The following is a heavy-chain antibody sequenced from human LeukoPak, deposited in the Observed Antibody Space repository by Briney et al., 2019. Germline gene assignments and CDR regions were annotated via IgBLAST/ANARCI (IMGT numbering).Heavy chain of an antibody. V-gene: IGHV3-48*04. CDR1: GFTSSSYS. J-gene: IGHJ4*02. D-gene: IGHD3-22*01. CDR3: ARVWSSGYTKDY. Sequence: GGSLRLSCAASGFTSSSYSIGWVRQAPGKGLEWLSYISSSSSTIYYADSVKGRFTISRDNAKNSVYLQMNSLRAEDTAVYYCARVWSSGYTKDYWGQGTLVTVSS. CDR2: ISSSSSTI.